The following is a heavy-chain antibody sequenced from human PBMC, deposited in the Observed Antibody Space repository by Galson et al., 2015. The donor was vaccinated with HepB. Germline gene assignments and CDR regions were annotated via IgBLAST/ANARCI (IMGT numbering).Heavy chain of an antibody. CDR1: RFTISNSW. J-gene: IGHJ5*02. V-gene: IGHV3-73*01. D-gene: IGHD6-13*01. CDR3: SRMGDLSGYSST. CDR2: IGSKSDNYAT. Sequence: SLRLSCAACRFTISNSWMNWVRQASRRGLEWVGRIGSKSDNYATAYTASVKGRFTISRDESKNTAYLQMNGLKTEDTAVYYCSRMGDLSGYSSTWGQGTLVTVSS.